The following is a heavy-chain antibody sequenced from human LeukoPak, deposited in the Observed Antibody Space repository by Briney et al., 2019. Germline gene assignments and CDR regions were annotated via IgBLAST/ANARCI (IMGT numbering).Heavy chain of an antibody. D-gene: IGHD6-19*01. CDR3: ARFEAVALYYFDY. Sequence: GASVKVSCKASGYTFTSYAMHWVRQAPGQRLEWMGWINAGNGNTKYSQKFQGRVTITRDTSASTAYMELSSLRSEDTAVYYCARFEAVALYYFDYWGQGTLVTVSS. CDR1: GYTFTSYA. J-gene: IGHJ4*02. V-gene: IGHV1-3*01. CDR2: INAGNGNT.